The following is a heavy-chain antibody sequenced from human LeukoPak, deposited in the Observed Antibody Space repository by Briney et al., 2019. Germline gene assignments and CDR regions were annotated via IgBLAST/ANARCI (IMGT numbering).Heavy chain of an antibody. D-gene: IGHD3-16*01. Sequence: GESLKISCKGSGFGTTSYWFAWVRQMPGKGLEWMGLIYPGDSDTRYNPSFRGQVTISADKSIRTAYLQWSSLEASDTAIYYCAWRSATFYTGFDSWGQGTLVTVSS. CDR1: GFGTTSYW. V-gene: IGHV5-51*01. CDR3: AWRSATFYTGFDS. J-gene: IGHJ5*01. CDR2: IYPGDSDT.